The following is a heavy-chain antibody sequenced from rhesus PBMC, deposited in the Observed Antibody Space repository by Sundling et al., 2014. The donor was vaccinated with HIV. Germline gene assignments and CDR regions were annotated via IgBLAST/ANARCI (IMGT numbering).Heavy chain of an antibody. J-gene: IGHJ4*01. CDR2: ISSGGST. Sequence: EVQLVESGGGLAKPGGSLRLSCAASGFTFSSYAMHWVRQAPGKGLEWVSAISSGGSTYYADSVKGRFTISRDNSKNTLSLQMNSLRAEDTAVYYCAKDRDMVGTALNYWGQGVLVTVSS. CDR1: GFTFSSYA. CDR3: AKDRDMVGTALNY. V-gene: IGHV3-103*01. D-gene: IGHD5-42*01.